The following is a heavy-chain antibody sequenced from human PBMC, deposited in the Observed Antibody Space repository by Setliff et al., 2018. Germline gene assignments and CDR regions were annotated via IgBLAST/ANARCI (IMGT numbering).Heavy chain of an antibody. CDR3: AREKRLVVTYPPPLFDL. V-gene: IGHV1-69*10. J-gene: IGHJ4*02. CDR2: IVTATNIA. CDR1: GGTFANDN. Sequence: ASVKVSCKASGGTFANDNFDWVRQAPGQGFEWIGGIVTATNIANYAPKFQGRVTITADKSTSTADMEVSGLISEDTAVYFCAREKRLVVTYPPPLFDLWGQGTLVTVSS. D-gene: IGHD2-21*02.